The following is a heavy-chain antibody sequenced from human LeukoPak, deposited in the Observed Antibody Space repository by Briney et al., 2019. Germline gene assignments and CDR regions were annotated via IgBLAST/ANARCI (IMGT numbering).Heavy chain of an antibody. Sequence: ASVKVSCKASGYTFTSYAMHWVRQAPGQRPEWMGWINAGNGNTKYSQKFQGRVTITRDTSASTAYMELSSLRSEDTAVYYCARGTPWIQLWTQYFDYWGQGTLVTVSS. CDR3: ARGTPWIQLWTQYFDY. CDR2: INAGNGNT. CDR1: GYTFTSYA. V-gene: IGHV1-3*01. J-gene: IGHJ4*02. D-gene: IGHD5-18*01.